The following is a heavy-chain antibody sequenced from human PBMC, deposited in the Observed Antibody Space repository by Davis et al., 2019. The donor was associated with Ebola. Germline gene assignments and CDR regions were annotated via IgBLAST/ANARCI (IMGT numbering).Heavy chain of an antibody. D-gene: IGHD3-22*01. CDR3: ARARRYYDSSGYYSW. Sequence: ETLSLTCTVSGGSVSSGSYYWSWIRQPPGKGLEWIGYVYYSGSTNYNPSLKSRVTISVDTSKNQFSLKLSSVTAADTAVYYCARARRYYDSSGYYSWWGQGTLVTVSS. CDR2: VYYSGST. V-gene: IGHV4-61*01. J-gene: IGHJ4*02. CDR1: GGSVSSGSYY.